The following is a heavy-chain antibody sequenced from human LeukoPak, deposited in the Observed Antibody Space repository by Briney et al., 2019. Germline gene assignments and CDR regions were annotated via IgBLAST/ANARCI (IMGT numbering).Heavy chain of an antibody. V-gene: IGHV4-34*01. Sequence: SETLSLTCAVYGGSFSGYYWSWIRQPPGKGLEWIGEINHSGSTNYNPSLKSRVTISVDTSKNQFSLKLSSVTAADTAVYYCARGRDRRITMVRGVLNWFDPWGQGTLSPSPQ. D-gene: IGHD3-10*01. CDR1: GGSFSGYY. J-gene: IGHJ5*02. CDR2: INHSGST. CDR3: ARGRDRRITMVRGVLNWFDP.